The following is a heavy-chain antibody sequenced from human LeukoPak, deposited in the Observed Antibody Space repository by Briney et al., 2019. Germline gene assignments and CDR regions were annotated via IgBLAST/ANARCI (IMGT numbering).Heavy chain of an antibody. CDR1: GGTFSNYA. Sequence: SVKVSCKASGGTFSNYAISWVRQAPGQGLEWMGRIIPIFGAANYAQKFQGRVTITTDESTSTAYMELSSLRSEDTAVYYCAARLRYCSGGSCYSGLDYWGQGTLVTVSS. D-gene: IGHD2-15*01. J-gene: IGHJ4*02. V-gene: IGHV1-69*05. CDR2: IIPIFGAA. CDR3: AARLRYCSGGSCYSGLDY.